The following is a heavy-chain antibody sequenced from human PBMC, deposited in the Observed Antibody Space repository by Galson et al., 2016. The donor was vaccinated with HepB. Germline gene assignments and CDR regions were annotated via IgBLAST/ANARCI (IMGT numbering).Heavy chain of an antibody. CDR1: GFTFSDYW. D-gene: IGHD3-22*01. Sequence: SLRLSCAASGFTFSDYWVAWVRQTPGEGLEWVANIKQDGSEKYYVDSVKGRFTISRDNAKNSLYLQMNSLRPEDTAVYYCSSAACHYGSNGYYFAYWGQGTLVTVSS. V-gene: IGHV3-7*05. CDR3: SSAACHYGSNGYYFAY. J-gene: IGHJ4*02. CDR2: IKQDGSEK.